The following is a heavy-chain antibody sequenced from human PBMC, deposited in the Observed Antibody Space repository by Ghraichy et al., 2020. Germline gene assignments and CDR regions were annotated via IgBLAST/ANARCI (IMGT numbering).Heavy chain of an antibody. J-gene: IGHJ3*02. V-gene: IGHV3-48*01. D-gene: IGHD2-2*01. Sequence: ETLSLTCTGYGFTFSSYSMNWVRQAPGKGLEWVSYISSGSSTIYYADSVTGRFTISRDNAKNSLYLQLSSLRAEDTAVYYCAKRKGSSTQAFDIWGQGTMVTVSS. CDR1: GFTFSSYS. CDR3: AKRKGSSTQAFDI. CDR2: ISSGSSTI.